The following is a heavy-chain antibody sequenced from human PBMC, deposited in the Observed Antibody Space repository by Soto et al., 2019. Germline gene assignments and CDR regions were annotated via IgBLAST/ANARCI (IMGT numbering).Heavy chain of an antibody. CDR3: ASSRQVGATVTDDY. V-gene: IGHV4-4*02. J-gene: IGHJ4*02. Sequence: SETLSLTCAVSGGSISDRNWWSWVRQTPGKGLEWIGEISHSGITNSNPSLKGRVAVSLDKSKTQFSLKVTSMTAADTAVYYCASSRQVGATVTDDYWGQGTLVTVSS. CDR2: ISHSGIT. D-gene: IGHD1-26*01. CDR1: GGSISDRNW.